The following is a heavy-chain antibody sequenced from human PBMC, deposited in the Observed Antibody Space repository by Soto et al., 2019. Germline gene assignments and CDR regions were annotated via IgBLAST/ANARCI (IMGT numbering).Heavy chain of an antibody. CDR1: GYTFTIYG. D-gene: IGHD6-13*01. CDR2: INAANGDT. J-gene: IGHJ5*02. V-gene: IGHV1-3*01. Sequence: ASVKVSCKASGYTFTIYGIHWVRQAPGQRLEWMGWINAANGDTKYSPKFQGRVTITRATSASTAYMELSSLRSEDTAVYYCVRRHVSATGIDWFDPWGQGTLVTVSS. CDR3: VRRHVSATGIDWFDP.